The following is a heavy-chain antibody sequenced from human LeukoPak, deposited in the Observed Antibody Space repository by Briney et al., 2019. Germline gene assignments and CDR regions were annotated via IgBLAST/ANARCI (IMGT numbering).Heavy chain of an antibody. J-gene: IGHJ1*01. CDR2: IIPIFGTA. D-gene: IGHD3-3*01. CDR3: ARGFLGGYDSWSGRNPEYFQH. V-gene: IGHV1-69*13. Sequence: GASVKVSCKASGGTFSSYAISWVRQAPGQGLEWMGGIIPIFGTANYAQKFQGRVTTTADESTTTAYMELSSLRSEDTAVYYCARGFLGGYDSWSGRNPEYFQHWGQGALVTVSS. CDR1: GGTFSSYA.